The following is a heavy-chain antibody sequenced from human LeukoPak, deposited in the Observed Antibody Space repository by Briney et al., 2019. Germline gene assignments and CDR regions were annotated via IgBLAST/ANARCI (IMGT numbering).Heavy chain of an antibody. D-gene: IGHD4-17*01. CDR3: ARTPTTVTTWDH. J-gene: IGHJ4*02. CDR2: INPNSGGT. V-gene: IGHV1-2*02. CDR1: GYTFTGYY. Sequence: ASVKVSCKASGYTFTGYYMHWVRQAPGQRLEWMGWINPNSGGTNYAQKFQGRVTMTRDTSISTAYMELSRLRSDDTAVYYCARTPTTVTTWDHWGQGTLVTVSS.